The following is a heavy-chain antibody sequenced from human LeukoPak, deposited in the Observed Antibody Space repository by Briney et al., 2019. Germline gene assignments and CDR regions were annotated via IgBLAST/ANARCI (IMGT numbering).Heavy chain of an antibody. CDR2: ISVYNGNT. J-gene: IGHJ3*02. CDR1: GYTFSNYG. V-gene: IGHV1-18*01. CDR3: ARDRWSSSSSEGTFDI. D-gene: IGHD6-6*01. Sequence: ASVKVSCKASGYTFSNYGISWVRQAPGQRLEWMGWISVYNGNTVYAQKLRGRVTMTTDTSTSTGYMELRSLRSDDTAVYYCARDRWSSSSSEGTFDIWGQGTMVIVSS.